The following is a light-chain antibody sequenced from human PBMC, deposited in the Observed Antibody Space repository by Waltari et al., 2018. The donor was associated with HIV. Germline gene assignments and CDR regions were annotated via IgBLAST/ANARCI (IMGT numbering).Light chain of an antibody. CDR3: HHFGRSPPMYT. CDR1: QTVTNTY. J-gene: IGKJ2*01. CDR2: GTS. Sequence: EIVLTQSPGTLSLSPGDRATLSCRTSQTVTNTYVAWYQQSPGQAPRLLIYGTSTRPTGIPDRFSGSGSGTDFTLTISRLEPEDFAMYYCHHFGRSPPMYTFGQGTKLEI. V-gene: IGKV3-20*01.